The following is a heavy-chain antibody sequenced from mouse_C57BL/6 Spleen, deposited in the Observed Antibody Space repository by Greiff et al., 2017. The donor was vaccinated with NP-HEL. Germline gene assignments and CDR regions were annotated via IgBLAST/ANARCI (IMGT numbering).Heavy chain of an antibody. J-gene: IGHJ3*01. CDR2: IYPGDGDT. CDR1: GYAFSSYW. Sequence: LVESGAERVKPGASVKISCKASGYAFSSYWMNGVKQRPGKGLEWIGQIYPGDGDTNYNGKFKGKATLTADKSSSTAYMQLSSLTSEDSAVYFCARSKAWFAYWGQGTLVTVSA. V-gene: IGHV1-80*01. CDR3: ARSKAWFAY.